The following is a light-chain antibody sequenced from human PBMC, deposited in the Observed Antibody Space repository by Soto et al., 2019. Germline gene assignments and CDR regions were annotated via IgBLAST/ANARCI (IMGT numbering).Light chain of an antibody. J-gene: IGKJ4*01. V-gene: IGKV3-11*01. CDR3: QQGSNWPPGLT. CDR2: DAS. Sequence: DIVLTQSPDTLSLSPGNRATLSCRASQSVSRKLAWYQQKPGQAPRLLIYDASIRATGIPARFSGSGSGTDFTLTISSLEPEDFAVYYCQQGSNWPPGLTFGGGTKVDIK. CDR1: QSVSRK.